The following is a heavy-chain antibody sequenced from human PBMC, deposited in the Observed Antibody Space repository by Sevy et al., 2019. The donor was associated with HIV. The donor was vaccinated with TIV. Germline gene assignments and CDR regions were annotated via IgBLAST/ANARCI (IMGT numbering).Heavy chain of an antibody. CDR1: GFTFSSYA. J-gene: IGHJ6*02. D-gene: IGHD2-2*02. CDR2: ISGSGGST. Sequence: GESLKISCAASGFTFSSYAMSWVHQATGKGLECVSAISGSGGSTYYADSVKGRFTISRDNSKNTLYLQMNSLRAEDTALYYCAKFGVGYCSSTSCYKSLNYGMDVWGQGTTVTVSS. CDR3: AKFGVGYCSSTSCYKSLNYGMDV. V-gene: IGHV3-23*01.